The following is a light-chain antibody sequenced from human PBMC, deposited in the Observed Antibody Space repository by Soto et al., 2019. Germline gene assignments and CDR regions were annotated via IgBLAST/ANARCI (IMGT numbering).Light chain of an antibody. J-gene: IGLJ1*01. Sequence: QSVLTQAPSASETPGQRVTISCSGRSSNIGRNSISWYQQFPGTAPKLLTYNTNQRPAGVPDRFSGSKSGTSASLAIRGLQSDDEADYYCAAWDDSLNGYVFGTGTKVTVL. V-gene: IGLV1-44*01. CDR3: AAWDDSLNGYV. CDR1: SSNIGRNS. CDR2: NTN.